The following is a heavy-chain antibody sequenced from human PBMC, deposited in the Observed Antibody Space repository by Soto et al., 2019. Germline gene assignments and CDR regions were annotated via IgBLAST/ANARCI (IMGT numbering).Heavy chain of an antibody. J-gene: IGHJ4*02. Sequence: SETLSLTCTVSGGSISSDDYYWSWIRQPPGTGLEWIGYIYYSGSTYYNPSLESRITISVDTSKNQFSLKLSSVTAADTAVYYCAKADSSGYSYFDYWGQGSLVTVSS. CDR2: IYYSGST. CDR1: GGSISSDDYY. CDR3: AKADSSGYSYFDY. D-gene: IGHD3-22*01. V-gene: IGHV4-30-4*01.